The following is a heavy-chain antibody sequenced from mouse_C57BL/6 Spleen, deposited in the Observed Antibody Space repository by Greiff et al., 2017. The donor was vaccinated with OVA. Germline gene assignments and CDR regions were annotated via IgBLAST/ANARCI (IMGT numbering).Heavy chain of an antibody. D-gene: IGHD4-1*01. CDR3: ASRNWDEGWFAY. CDR1: GYAFTNYL. J-gene: IGHJ3*01. Sequence: QVQLKQSGAELVRPGTSVKVSCKASGYAFTNYLIEWVKQRPGQGLEWIGVINPGSGGTNYNEKFKGKATLTADKSSSTAYMQLSSLTSEDSAVYFCASRNWDEGWFAYWGQGTLVTVSA. V-gene: IGHV1-54*01. CDR2: INPGSGGT.